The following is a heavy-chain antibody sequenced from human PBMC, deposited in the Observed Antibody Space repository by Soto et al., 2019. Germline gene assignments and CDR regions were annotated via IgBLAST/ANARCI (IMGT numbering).Heavy chain of an antibody. Sequence: QVQLVQSGAEVKKPGASVKVSCKASGYTFTSYAMHWVRQAPGQRLEWMGWINAGNGNTKYSQKFPGRVPITRDNSASTAYKELSRLRSEDTAVYYCAGGDLILFPGVLTAGDYGMDVWGQGTTVTVSS. J-gene: IGHJ6*02. V-gene: IGHV1-3*01. CDR2: INAGNGNT. CDR3: AGGDLILFPGVLTAGDYGMDV. D-gene: IGHD2-21*01. CDR1: GYTFTSYA.